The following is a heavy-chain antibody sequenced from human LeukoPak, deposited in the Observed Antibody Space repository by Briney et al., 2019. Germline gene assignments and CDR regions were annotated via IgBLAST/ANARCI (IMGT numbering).Heavy chain of an antibody. CDR3: TRSHYGSGSGYYYYMDV. CDR2: IRSKANSYAT. CDR1: GFTFSGSA. J-gene: IGHJ6*03. V-gene: IGHV3-73*01. D-gene: IGHD3-10*01. Sequence: GGSLRLSCAASGFTFSGSAMHWVRQASGKGLEWVGRIRSKANSYATAYAASAKGRFTISRDDSKNTAYLQMNSLKTEDTAVYYCTRSHYGSGSGYYYYMDVWGKGTTVTVSS.